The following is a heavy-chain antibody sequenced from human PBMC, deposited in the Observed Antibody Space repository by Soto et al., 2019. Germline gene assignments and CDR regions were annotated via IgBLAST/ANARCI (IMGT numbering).Heavy chain of an antibody. CDR3: AKDAVYNDSLWLMDH. D-gene: IGHD2-21*01. CDR2: IYGSGGGI. J-gene: IGHJ4*02. CDR1: GLPHNNFA. Sequence: GGSLRLSCTASGLPHNNFAMMWVRQAPGKGLECVAGIYGSGGGIQYADSVKGRFTISRDNSRSTVYLQMTDLRADDTALYYCAKDAVYNDSLWLMDHWGQGTQVTVSS. V-gene: IGHV3-23*05.